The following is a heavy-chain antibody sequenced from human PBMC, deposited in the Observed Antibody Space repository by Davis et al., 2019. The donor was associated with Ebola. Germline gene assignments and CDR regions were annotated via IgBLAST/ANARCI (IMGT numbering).Heavy chain of an antibody. D-gene: IGHD3-16*01. Sequence: GESLKISCAASGFTFSSYWMHWVRQAPGKGLVWVSRINSDGSSTSYADSVKGRFIISRDNAKNTLYLQMNSLRAEDTAVYYCARDGGYNWFDPWGQGTLVTVSS. CDR2: INSDGSST. J-gene: IGHJ5*02. CDR1: GFTFSSYW. V-gene: IGHV3-74*01. CDR3: ARDGGYNWFDP.